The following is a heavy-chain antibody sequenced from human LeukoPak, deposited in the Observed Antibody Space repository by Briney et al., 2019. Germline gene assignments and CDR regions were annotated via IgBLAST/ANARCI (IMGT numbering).Heavy chain of an antibody. D-gene: IGHD6-13*01. CDR1: GFTFSSFW. Sequence: GGSLRLSCAASGFTFSSFWMSWVRQAPGTGLEWVANIKQDGTEKYYVDSVKGRLTISRDNAKNSLSLQMNSLRAEDTAVYYCARGLKGIAAAATYYFDYWGQGTLVTVSS. V-gene: IGHV3-7*01. CDR2: IKQDGTEK. J-gene: IGHJ4*02. CDR3: ARGLKGIAAAATYYFDY.